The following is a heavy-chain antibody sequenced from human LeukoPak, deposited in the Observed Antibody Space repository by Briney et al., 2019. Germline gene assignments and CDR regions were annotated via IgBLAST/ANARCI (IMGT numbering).Heavy chain of an antibody. CDR2: INPNSGGT. CDR3: ARDDSTLFSHYYMDV. D-gene: IGHD3-9*01. V-gene: IGHV1-2*06. J-gene: IGHJ6*03. Sequence: ASVKVSCKASGYTFTGYYMHWVRQAPGQGLEWMGRINPNSGGTNYAQKFQGRVTMTRDTSISTAYMELSRLRSDDTAVYYCARDDSTLFSHYYMDVWGKGTTVTVSS. CDR1: GYTFTGYY.